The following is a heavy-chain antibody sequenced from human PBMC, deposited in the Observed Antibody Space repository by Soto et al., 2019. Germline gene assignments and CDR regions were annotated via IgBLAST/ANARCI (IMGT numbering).Heavy chain of an antibody. CDR3: ARSAVLTFRSSGDF. CDR1: GYTFPSHG. V-gene: IGHV1-3*04. J-gene: IGHJ4*02. CDR2: INTANGNT. D-gene: IGHD2-21*02. Sequence: QVHLVQSGAEVKKPGASVKVSCKASGYTFPSHGIHWVRQAPGQSLEWMGWINTANGNTKYSQRFQGRVTITRDTSATTAYMEMSSLTSDDTATYYCARSAVLTFRSSGDFWGQCALVTVSS.